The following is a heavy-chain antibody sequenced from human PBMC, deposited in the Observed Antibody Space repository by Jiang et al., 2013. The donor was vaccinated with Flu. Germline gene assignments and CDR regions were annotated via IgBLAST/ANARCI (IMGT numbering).Heavy chain of an antibody. V-gene: IGHV3-33*01. Sequence: QLVESGGGVVQPGRSLRLSCAASGFTFSNSAFHWVRQAPGKGLEWVAVIWFDGSREFYADSVKGRFTISRDNSNNTLSLQMNSLRAEDTALYYCARERVPDFWSGFLDSNSFDTWGQGAMVVVSS. CDR1: GFTFSNSA. CDR3: ARERVPDFWSGFLDSNSFDT. J-gene: IGHJ3*02. CDR2: IWFDGSRE. D-gene: IGHD3-3*01.